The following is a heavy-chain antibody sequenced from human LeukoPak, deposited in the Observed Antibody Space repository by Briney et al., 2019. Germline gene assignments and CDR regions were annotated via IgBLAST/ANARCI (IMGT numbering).Heavy chain of an antibody. V-gene: IGHV4-61*02. D-gene: IGHD5-12*01. J-gene: IGHJ5*02. CDR1: GGSISSGSYY. CDR2: IYTSGST. Sequence: SETLSLTCTVSGGSISSGSYYWSWIRQPAGKGLEWIGRIYTSGSTNYNPSLKSRVTISVDTSKNQFSLKLSSVTAADTAVYYCAREPTINEEPNWFDPWGQGTLVTVSS. CDR3: AREPTINEEPNWFDP.